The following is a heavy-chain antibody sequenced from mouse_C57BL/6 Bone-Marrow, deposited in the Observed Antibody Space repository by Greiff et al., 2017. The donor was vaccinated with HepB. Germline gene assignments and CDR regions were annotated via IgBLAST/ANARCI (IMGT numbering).Heavy chain of an antibody. D-gene: IGHD1-1*01. CDR1: GYTFTSYG. V-gene: IGHV1-81*01. Sequence: QVQLQQSGAELARPGASVKLSCKASGYTFTSYGISWVKQRTGQGLEWIGEIYPRSGNTYYNEKFKGKATLTADKSSSTAYMELRSLTSEDSAVYFCASSIYYYGSSYVRFAYWCQGTLVTVSA. CDR2: IYPRSGNT. CDR3: ASSIYYYGSSYVRFAY. J-gene: IGHJ3*01.